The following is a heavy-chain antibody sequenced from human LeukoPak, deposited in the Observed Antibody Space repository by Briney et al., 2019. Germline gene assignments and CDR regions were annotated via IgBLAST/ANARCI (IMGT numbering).Heavy chain of an antibody. CDR1: GFTFSSYW. CDR3: AREGDYSTNFDY. V-gene: IGHV3-74*01. D-gene: IGHD4-11*01. CDR2: INSDGSST. Sequence: GGSLRLSCAASGFTFSSYWMRWVRQAPGKGLVWVSRINSDGSSTSYADSVKGRFTISRDNAKNTLYLQMNSLRAEDTAVYYCAREGDYSTNFDYWGQGTLVTVSS. J-gene: IGHJ4*02.